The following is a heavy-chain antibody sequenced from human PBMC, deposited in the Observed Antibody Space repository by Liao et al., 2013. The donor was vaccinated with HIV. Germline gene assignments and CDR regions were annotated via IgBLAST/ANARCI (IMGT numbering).Heavy chain of an antibody. Sequence: QVQLQESGPGLVKPSETLSLTCTVSGGSISNYYWSWIRHAPREGTGVDWIYPRRGGRPTYKPSLKRRVSISVDTSKNQFSLKLDSVTAADTAKYYCAGRHEARGFFDLVGPWQPGHCLL. CDR1: GGSISNYY. J-gene: IGHJ2*01. CDR3: AGRHEARGFFDL. V-gene: IGHV4-59*01. D-gene: IGHD3-10*01. CDR2: PRRGGRP.